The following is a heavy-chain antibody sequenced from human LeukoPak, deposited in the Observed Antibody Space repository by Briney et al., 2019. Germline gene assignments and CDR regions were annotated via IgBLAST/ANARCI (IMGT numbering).Heavy chain of an antibody. CDR1: GGSFSGYY. D-gene: IGHD2-15*01. CDR3: ARRSLLPVKWFDP. V-gene: IGHV4-34*01. CDR2: INHSGST. J-gene: IGHJ5*02. Sequence: SETLSLTCAVYGGSFSGYYWSWIRQPPGKGLEWIGEINHSGSTNYNPSLKSRVTISVDTSKNQFSLKLSSVTAANTAVYYCARRSLLPVKWFDPWGQGTLVTVSS.